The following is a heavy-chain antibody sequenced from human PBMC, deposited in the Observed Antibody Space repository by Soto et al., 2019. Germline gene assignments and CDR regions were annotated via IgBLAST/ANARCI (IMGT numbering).Heavy chain of an antibody. J-gene: IGHJ6*02. D-gene: IGHD7-27*01. CDR1: GDTFKNCV. CDR2: IIPLFGTT. V-gene: IGHV1-69*01. CDR3: AAELGFGKSSVV. Sequence: QVQVVQSGVEVRRPGSSVKVSCKASGDTFKNCVISWVRQAPGQGLEWMGGIIPLFGTTDFAQRFQGRLTSTTDESTTTAYMELSRLRSEDTATYYCAAELGFGKSSVVGGQGTTVIVSS.